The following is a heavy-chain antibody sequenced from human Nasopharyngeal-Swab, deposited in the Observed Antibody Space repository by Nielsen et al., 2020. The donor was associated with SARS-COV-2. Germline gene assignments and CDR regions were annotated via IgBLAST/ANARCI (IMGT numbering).Heavy chain of an antibody. CDR3: ARNFKHYYYYGMDV. J-gene: IGHJ6*02. Sequence: SETLSLTCTVSGGSISSYYWSWIRQPPGKGLEWIGYIYYSGSTNYNPSLKSRVTISVDTSKNQFSLKLSSVTAADTAVYYCARNFKHYYYYGMDVWGQGTMVSVSS. CDR2: IYYSGST. V-gene: IGHV4-59*01. D-gene: IGHD1-7*01. CDR1: GGSISSYY.